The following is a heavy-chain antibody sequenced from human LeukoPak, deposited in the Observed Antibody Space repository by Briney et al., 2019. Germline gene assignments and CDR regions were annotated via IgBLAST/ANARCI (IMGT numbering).Heavy chain of an antibody. J-gene: IGHJ6*03. D-gene: IGHD2-2*01. CDR3: ARTTEGYCSSASCFGFSYSYYMDV. Sequence: PSETPSLTCTVSGGSISSYYWSWIRQPPGKGLEWIGYINYSGSTNYNPSLKSRVTISVDTSKNQFSLKLSSVIAADTAVYYCARTTEGYCSSASCFGFSYSYYMDVWGKGTTVTISS. V-gene: IGHV4-59*01. CDR2: INYSGST. CDR1: GGSISSYY.